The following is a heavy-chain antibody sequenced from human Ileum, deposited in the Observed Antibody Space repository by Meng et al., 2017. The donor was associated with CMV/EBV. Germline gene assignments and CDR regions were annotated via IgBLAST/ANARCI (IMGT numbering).Heavy chain of an antibody. V-gene: IGHV1-69*05. J-gene: IGHJ4*02. CDR2: IIPIFGTA. CDR1: GGTFSSYA. CDR3: ARGAHYYDSSGVS. D-gene: IGHD3-22*01. Sequence: CKASGGTFSSYAISWVRQAPGQGLEWMGGIIPIFGTANYAQKFQGRVTITTDKSTSTAYMELSSLRSEDTAVYYCARGAHYYDSSGVSWGQGTLVTVSS.